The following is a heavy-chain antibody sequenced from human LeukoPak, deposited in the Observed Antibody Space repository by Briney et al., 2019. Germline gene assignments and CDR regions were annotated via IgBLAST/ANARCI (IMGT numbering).Heavy chain of an antibody. CDR1: GFSFSDYA. CDR3: AKDRREMTTPVDAFDI. V-gene: IGHV3-30*18. CDR2: ISYDGSKK. J-gene: IGHJ3*02. D-gene: IGHD5-24*01. Sequence: PGRSLRLSCAASGFSFSDYAMHWVRQAPGKGLEWVAVISYDGSKKYYADSVKGRFTISRDNSKNTLYLQMNSLRAEDTAVYYCAKDRREMTTPVDAFDIWGQGTMVTVSS.